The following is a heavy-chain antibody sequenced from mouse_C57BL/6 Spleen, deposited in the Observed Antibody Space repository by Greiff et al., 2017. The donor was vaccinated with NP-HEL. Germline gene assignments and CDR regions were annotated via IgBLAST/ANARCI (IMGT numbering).Heavy chain of an antibody. V-gene: IGHV1-42*01. CDR2: INPSTGGT. J-gene: IGHJ2*01. Sequence: VQLQQSGPELVKPGASVKISCKASGYSFTGYYMNWVKQSPEKSLEWIGEINPSTGGTTYNQKFKAKATLTVDKSSSTAYMQLKSLTSEDSAVYYWARGMYYFDYWGQGTTLTVSS. CDR3: ARGMYYFDY. CDR1: GYSFTGYY.